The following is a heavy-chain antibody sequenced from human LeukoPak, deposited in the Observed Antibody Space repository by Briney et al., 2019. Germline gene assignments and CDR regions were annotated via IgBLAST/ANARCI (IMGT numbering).Heavy chain of an antibody. V-gene: IGHV3-23*01. CDR2: ISGSGGST. CDR1: GFTFSSYA. Sequence: PGGSLRLSCAASGFTFSSYAMSWVRQAPGKGLEWVSEISGSGGSTYYADSVKGRFTISRDNSKNTLYLQMNNLRAEDTAVYYCAKHSSSWQYYFDYWGQGTLVTVSS. D-gene: IGHD6-13*01. J-gene: IGHJ4*02. CDR3: AKHSSSWQYYFDY.